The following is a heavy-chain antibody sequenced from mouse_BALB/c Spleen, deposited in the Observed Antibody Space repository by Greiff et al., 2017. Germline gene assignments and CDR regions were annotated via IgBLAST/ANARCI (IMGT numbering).Heavy chain of an antibody. D-gene: IGHD1-1*01. CDR2: INPYNDGT. J-gene: IGHJ2*01. Sequence: VHVKQSGPELVKPGASVKMSCKASGYTFTSYVMHWVKQKPGQGLEWIGYINPYNDGTKYNEKFKGKATLTSDKSSSTAYMELSSLTSEDSAVYYCASYYGSSYFDYWGQGTTLTVSS. CDR1: GYTFTSYV. CDR3: ASYYGSSYFDY. V-gene: IGHV1-14*01.